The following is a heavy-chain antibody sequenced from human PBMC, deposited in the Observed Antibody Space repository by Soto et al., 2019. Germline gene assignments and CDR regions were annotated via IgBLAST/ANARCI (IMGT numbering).Heavy chain of an antibody. J-gene: IGHJ4*02. CDR2: FDPEDGET. V-gene: IGHV1-24*01. D-gene: IGHD1-26*01. CDR1: GYTLTELS. Sequence: ASVKVSCKGSGYTLTELSMHWVRQAPGKGLEWMGGFDPEDGETIYAQKFQGRVTMTEDTSADTAYMELSSLRSEDTAVYYCATDSIVGATVEFDYWGQGTLVTVSS. CDR3: ATDSIVGATVEFDY.